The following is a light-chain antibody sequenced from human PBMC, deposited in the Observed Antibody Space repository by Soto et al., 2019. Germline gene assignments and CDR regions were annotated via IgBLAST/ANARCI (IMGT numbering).Light chain of an antibody. J-gene: IGKJ4*01. CDR3: QQVKGFPLT. CDR2: AAS. CDR1: HDIARW. Sequence: DFPMTQSPSYVSAFVGDRVAITCRASHDIARWLAWYQQQPGKAPRLLIYAASSLQSGVPTRFSGSGSGTDFALTITNLQPEDSAVYYCQQVKGFPLTFGGGTKVEMK. V-gene: IGKV1-12*01.